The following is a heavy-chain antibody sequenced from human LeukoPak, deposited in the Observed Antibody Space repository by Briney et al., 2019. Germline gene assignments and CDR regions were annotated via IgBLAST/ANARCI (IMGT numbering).Heavy chain of an antibody. V-gene: IGHV3-21*01. J-gene: IGHJ4*02. CDR1: GFTFRSYS. CDR3: ARDRSTNSYAEYFFDY. D-gene: IGHD3-16*01. CDR2: ISTSSSYI. Sequence: PGGSLRLSCAASGFTFRSYSMNWLRQAPGKGLEWVSSISTSSSYIYYADSVKGRFTISRDNAKNLLYLQMNSLRAEDTAVYHCARDRSTNSYAEYFFDYWGQGTLVTVSS.